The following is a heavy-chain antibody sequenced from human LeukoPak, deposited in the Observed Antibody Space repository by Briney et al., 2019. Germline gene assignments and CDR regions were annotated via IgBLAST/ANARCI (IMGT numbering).Heavy chain of an antibody. CDR2: ISGSGGST. D-gene: IGHD5-18*01. CDR1: GFTFSTYA. J-gene: IGHJ3*02. V-gene: IGHV3-23*01. CDR3: AKEGIQLFHAFDI. Sequence: GGSLRLSCAASGFTFSTYAMSWVRRAPGKGLEWVSAISGSGGSTYYADSVKGRFTISRDNSKNTLYLQMNSLRAEDTAVYYCAKEGIQLFHAFDIWGQGTMVTVSS.